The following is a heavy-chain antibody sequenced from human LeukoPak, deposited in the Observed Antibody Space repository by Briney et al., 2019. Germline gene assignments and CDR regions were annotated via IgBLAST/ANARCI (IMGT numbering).Heavy chain of an antibody. CDR1: GGSISSYY. CDR3: ARLQEMATRRPYFDY. V-gene: IGHV4-59*08. Sequence: SETLSLTCTVSGGSISSYYWSWIRQPPGKGLEWIGYIYYSGSTNYNPFLKSRVTISVDTSKNQFSLKLSSVTAADTAVYYCARLQEMATRRPYFDYWGQGTLVTVSS. CDR2: IYYSGST. D-gene: IGHD5-24*01. J-gene: IGHJ4*02.